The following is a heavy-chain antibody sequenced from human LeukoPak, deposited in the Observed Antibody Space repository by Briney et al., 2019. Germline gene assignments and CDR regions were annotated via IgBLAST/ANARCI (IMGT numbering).Heavy chain of an antibody. V-gene: IGHV1-2*04. CDR1: GYTLTDYY. CDR2: MNPESGIT. CDR3: ARGERTSKNYDYYYSGMDV. J-gene: IGHJ6*02. Sequence: ASVKVSCKASGYTLTDYYVHWVRQAPGQGLEWMASMNPESGITTYSQAFEDWVRMTRDTSIGTAYMELRRLRSDGTAVYYCARGERTSKNYDYYYSGMDVWGQGTTVTVSS. D-gene: IGHD3-16*01.